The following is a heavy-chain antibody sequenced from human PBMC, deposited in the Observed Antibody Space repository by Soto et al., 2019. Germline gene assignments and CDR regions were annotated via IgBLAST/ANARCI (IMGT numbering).Heavy chain of an antibody. V-gene: IGHV3-23*01. J-gene: IGHJ4*02. CDR2: SSGGGDTT. CDR1: GFTLNNYA. CDR3: AKGRGGSGSLTPRVDF. D-gene: IGHD3-10*01. Sequence: EVQLLESGGGLVQPGGSLRLSCAASGFTLNNYAMTWVRQALGKGLEWVSASSGGGDTTSYADSVKGRFTVSRDGSKNTLYLQMSSLRAEDTALYYCAKGRGGSGSLTPRVDFCGQGTLVTVSS.